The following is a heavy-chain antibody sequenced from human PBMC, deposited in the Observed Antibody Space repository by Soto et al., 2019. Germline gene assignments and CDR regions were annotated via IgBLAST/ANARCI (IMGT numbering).Heavy chain of an antibody. Sequence: GGSLRLSCAASGFTFSSYSMNWVRQAPGKGLEWVSSISSSSSYIYYADSVKGRFTISRDNAKNSLYLQMNSLRAEDTAVYYCARDRFDGVVAATSPQVGWRAYWGQGTLVTVSS. CDR2: ISSSSSYI. D-gene: IGHD2-15*01. J-gene: IGHJ4*02. CDR1: GFTFSSYS. CDR3: ARDRFDGVVAATSPQVGWRAY. V-gene: IGHV3-21*01.